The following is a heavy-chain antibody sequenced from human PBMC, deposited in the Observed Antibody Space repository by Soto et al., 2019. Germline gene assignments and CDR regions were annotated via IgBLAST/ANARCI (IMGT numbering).Heavy chain of an antibody. CDR1: GFTFSIFA. CDR2: ISTNGGST. J-gene: IGHJ4*02. D-gene: IGHD3-22*01. V-gene: IGHV3-64D*06. CDR3: VKGEYYYDSSCYYPFDY. Sequence: GGSLRLSCSASGFTFSIFAMHLVRQAPGKGLEYVSSISTNGGSTDYADSVKGRFTISRDNSKNTVYLQMSSLRVEDTDVYYCVKGEYYYDSSCYYPFDYWGPGTLVTVSS.